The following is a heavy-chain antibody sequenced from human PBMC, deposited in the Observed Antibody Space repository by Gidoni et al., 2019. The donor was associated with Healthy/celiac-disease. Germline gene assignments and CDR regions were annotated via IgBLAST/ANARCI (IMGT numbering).Heavy chain of an antibody. CDR1: GGTFSSYA. Sequence: QVQLVQSGAEVKKPGSSVKVSCKASGGTFSSYAISWVRQAPGQGLEWMGGIIPIFGTANYAQKFQGRVTITADESTSTAYMELSSLRSEDTAVYYCARDSGSYSGVFFRHENYGMDVWGQGTTVTVSS. J-gene: IGHJ6*02. D-gene: IGHD1-26*01. CDR3: ARDSGSYSGVFFRHENYGMDV. V-gene: IGHV1-69*01. CDR2: IIPIFGTA.